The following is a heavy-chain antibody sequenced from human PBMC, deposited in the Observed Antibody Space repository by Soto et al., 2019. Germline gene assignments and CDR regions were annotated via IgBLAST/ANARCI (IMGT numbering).Heavy chain of an antibody. CDR3: ARAEGWFDY. Sequence: SQTLSLTCAISGDSVSSKSAAWNWIRQSPSRGLEWLGRTYYGSKWYNEYAQSVKSRITINPDTSKNQFSLQVNSVTPGDTAVYYCARAEGWFDYWGQGILVTVSS. D-gene: IGHD6-19*01. J-gene: IGHJ4*02. CDR1: GDSVSSKSAA. V-gene: IGHV6-1*01. CDR2: TYYGSKWYN.